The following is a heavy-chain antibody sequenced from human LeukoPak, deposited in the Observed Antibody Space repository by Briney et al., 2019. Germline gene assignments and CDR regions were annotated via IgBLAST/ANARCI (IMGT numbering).Heavy chain of an antibody. V-gene: IGHV1-46*01. J-gene: IGHJ6*02. Sequence: ASVKVSCKASGYTFTRYYMHWVRQAPGQGLEGMGIINPSGGSTSYAQKFQGRVTMTRDTSTSTVYMELSSLRSEDTAVYYCARDSGYDLRVLDYYGMDVWGQGTTVTVSS. CDR3: ARDSGYDLRVLDYYGMDV. D-gene: IGHD5-12*01. CDR1: GYTFTRYY. CDR2: INPSGGST.